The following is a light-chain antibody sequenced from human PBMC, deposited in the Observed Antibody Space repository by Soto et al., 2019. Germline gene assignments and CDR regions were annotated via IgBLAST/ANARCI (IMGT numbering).Light chain of an antibody. J-gene: IGLJ1*01. CDR1: SSDVGGYNY. V-gene: IGLV2-14*01. Sequence: QSALSHPAPVSGSAVQSITISCTGTSSDVGGYNYVSWYQQHPDKAPKLMIYEVSNRPSRVSNRLSGSKSGNTASLTISGLLAEDEADYYFSSYTRSSTSYVFGTGTKVTV. CDR3: SSYTRSSTSYV. CDR2: EVS.